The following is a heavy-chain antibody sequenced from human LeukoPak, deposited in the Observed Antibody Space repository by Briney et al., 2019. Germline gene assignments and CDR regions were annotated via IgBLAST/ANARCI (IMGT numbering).Heavy chain of an antibody. CDR1: GFTFDDYG. J-gene: IGHJ6*02. V-gene: IGHV3-20*04. CDR2: INWNGGST. Sequence: GGSLILSCAASGFTFDDYGMSWVRQAPGKGLEWVSGINWNGGSTGYADSVKGRFTISRDNAKNSLYLQMNSLRAEDTALYYCARASCSGGSCYSDYYYGMDVWGQGTTVTVSS. D-gene: IGHD2-15*01. CDR3: ARASCSGGSCYSDYYYGMDV.